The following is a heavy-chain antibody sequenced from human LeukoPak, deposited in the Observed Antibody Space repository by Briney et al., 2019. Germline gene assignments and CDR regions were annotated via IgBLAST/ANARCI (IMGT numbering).Heavy chain of an antibody. J-gene: IGHJ5*02. CDR3: ARGYCSGGTCYLVENWLDP. V-gene: IGHV1-2*06. CDR2: INPTRGGP. CDR1: GYTLTAYY. Sequence: ASVKVSCKASGYTLTAYYIYWVRQAPGQGLEWMGRINPTRGGPDYAQNFQGRVTMTRDTSISTAYMDLSRLRSDDTAVYYCARGYCSGGTCYLVENWLDPWGQGTLVTVSS. D-gene: IGHD2-15*01.